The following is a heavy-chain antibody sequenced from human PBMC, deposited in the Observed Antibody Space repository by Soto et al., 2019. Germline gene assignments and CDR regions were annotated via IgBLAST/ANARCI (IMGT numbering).Heavy chain of an antibody. D-gene: IGHD2-15*01. J-gene: IGHJ4*02. CDR1: NYSISSGYY. CDR2: IFHTGST. Sequence: SETLSLTCAVSNYSISSGYYWGWIRQPPEKGLEYIGSIFHTGSTYYNPSLKSRVIISVDTSKNQFSLRLNPVTAADTAVYFCARVEAAKLFAHWGQGTLVTVSS. V-gene: IGHV4-38-2*01. CDR3: ARVEAAKLFAH.